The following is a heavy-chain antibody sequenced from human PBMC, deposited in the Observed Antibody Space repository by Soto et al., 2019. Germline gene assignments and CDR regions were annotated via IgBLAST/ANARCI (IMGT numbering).Heavy chain of an antibody. J-gene: IGHJ4*02. D-gene: IGHD4-4*01. Sequence: QVQVVQSGAAVKKPGSSVRVSCKASGGTSSSSAITWMRQAPGQGLEWMGGIIPILDTTDYAQKFQGRVTSTADESTSTVYMELSSLTSEDTAVYYCASGGTTVNRRFDFWGQGTLVTVSS. CDR2: IIPILDTT. V-gene: IGHV1-69*01. CDR3: ASGGTTVNRRFDF. CDR1: GGTSSSSA.